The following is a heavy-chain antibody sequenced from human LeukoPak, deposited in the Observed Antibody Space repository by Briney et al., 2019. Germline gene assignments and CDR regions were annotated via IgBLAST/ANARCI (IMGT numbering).Heavy chain of an antibody. CDR3: AKKHLMVDAGDWFDP. D-gene: IGHD2-8*01. CDR1: GFTFSSYD. V-gene: IGHV3-30*02. J-gene: IGHJ5*02. CDR2: IRYDGSNK. Sequence: GGSLRLSCAASGFTFSSYDMHWVRQAPGKGLEWVAFIRYDGSNKYYADSVKGRFTISRDNSKNTLYLQMNSLRAEDTSVYYCAKKHLMVDAGDWFDPWGQGTLVTVSS.